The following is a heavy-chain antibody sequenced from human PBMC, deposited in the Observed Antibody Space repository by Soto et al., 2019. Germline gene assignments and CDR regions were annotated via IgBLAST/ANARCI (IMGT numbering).Heavy chain of an antibody. V-gene: IGHV3-21*01. Sequence: EVQLVESGGGLVKPGGSLRLSCAASGFTFSSYSMNWVRQAPGKGLEWVSSISSSSSYIYYADSVKGRFTISRDNAKNSLYLQMNSLRAEDTAVYYCARVMTSWFGEIYYYGMDVWGQGTTVTVSS. D-gene: IGHD3-10*01. CDR1: GFTFSSYS. CDR3: ARVMTSWFGEIYYYGMDV. CDR2: ISSSSSYI. J-gene: IGHJ6*02.